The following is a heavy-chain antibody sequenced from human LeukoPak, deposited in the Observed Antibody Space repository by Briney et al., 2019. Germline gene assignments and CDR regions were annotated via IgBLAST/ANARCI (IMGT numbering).Heavy chain of an antibody. CDR2: ISYDGSNK. CDR3: ARDKADYGILTGYWYNWFDP. Sequence: PGGSLRLSCAASGFTFSSYAIHWVRQAPGKGLEWVAVISYDGSNKYYADSVKGRFTISRDNSKNTLYLQMNSLRAEDTAVYYCARDKADYGILTGYWYNWFDPWGQGTLVTVSS. J-gene: IGHJ5*02. D-gene: IGHD3-9*01. CDR1: GFTFSSYA. V-gene: IGHV3-30*04.